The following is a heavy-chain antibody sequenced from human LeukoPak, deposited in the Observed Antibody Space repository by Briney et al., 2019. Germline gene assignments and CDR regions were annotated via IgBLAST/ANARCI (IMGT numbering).Heavy chain of an antibody. CDR1: GFTFSSYA. V-gene: IGHV3-53*01. Sequence: GGSLRLSCAASGFTFSSYAMSWVRQAPGKGLEWVSVIYSGGSTYYADSVKGRFTISRDNSKNTLYLQMNSLRAEDTAVYYCAEGRAVPAAIPYYYYYGMDVWGQGTTVTVSS. J-gene: IGHJ6*02. D-gene: IGHD2-2*01. CDR3: AEGRAVPAAIPYYYYYGMDV. CDR2: IYSGGST.